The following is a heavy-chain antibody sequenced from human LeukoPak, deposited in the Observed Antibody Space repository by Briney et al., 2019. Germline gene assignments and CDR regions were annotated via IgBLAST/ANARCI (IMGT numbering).Heavy chain of an antibody. V-gene: IGHV1-2*02. J-gene: IGHJ5*02. CDR3: ARDAAWGSGWYIGPENNWFDT. CDR2: INPNSGGT. Sequence: ASVKVSCKASGYTFTGYYMHWVRQAPGQGLEWMGWINPNSGGTNYAQKFQGRVTMTRDTSISTAYMELSRLRSDDTAVYYCARDAAWGSGWYIGPENNWFDTWGQGTLVTVSS. CDR1: GYTFTGYY. D-gene: IGHD6-19*01.